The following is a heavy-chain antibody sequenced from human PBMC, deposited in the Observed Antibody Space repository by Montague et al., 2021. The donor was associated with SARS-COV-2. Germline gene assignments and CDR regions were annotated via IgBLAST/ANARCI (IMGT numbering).Heavy chain of an antibody. D-gene: IGHD3-22*01. CDR3: ARDTRITMIVVVQGYGMDV. J-gene: IGHJ6*02. Sequence: SETRSLTCTVSGGSISSSSYYWGWIRQPPGKGLEWIGSIYYSGSTYYNPSLKSRVTISVDTSKNQLSLKLSSVTAADTAVYYCARDTRITMIVVVQGYGMDVWGQGTTVTVSS. CDR2: IYYSGST. CDR1: GGSISSSSYY. V-gene: IGHV4-39*07.